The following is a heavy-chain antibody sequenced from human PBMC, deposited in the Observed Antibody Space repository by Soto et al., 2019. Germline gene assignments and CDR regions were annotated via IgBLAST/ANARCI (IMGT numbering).Heavy chain of an antibody. CDR3: ARDYHSGGAFDI. CDR2: IYYSGST. J-gene: IGHJ3*02. D-gene: IGHD1-26*01. V-gene: IGHV4-59*01. CDR1: GGSISSYY. Sequence: PSETLSLTCTVSGGSISSYYWSWIRQPPGKGLEWIGYIYYSGSTNYNPSLKSRVTISVDTSKNQFSLKLSSVTAAYTAVYYCARDYHSGGAFDIWGQGTMVTVSS.